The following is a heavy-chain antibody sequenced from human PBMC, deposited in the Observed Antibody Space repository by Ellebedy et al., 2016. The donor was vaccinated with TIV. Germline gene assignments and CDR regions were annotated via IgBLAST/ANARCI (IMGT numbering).Heavy chain of an antibody. CDR1: GFTFRSNA. V-gene: IGHV3-23*01. D-gene: IGHD3-3*01. CDR2: ISGSATNT. J-gene: IGHJ4*02. CDR3: AKREFFGVDTLTFDS. Sequence: GESLKISCVASGFTFRSNAMSWVRQASGKGLEWVSAISGSATNTNYADSVKGRFTISRDNSKNTVYLQMNSLRAEDTAVYYCAKREFFGVDTLTFDSWGQGTLVTVSS.